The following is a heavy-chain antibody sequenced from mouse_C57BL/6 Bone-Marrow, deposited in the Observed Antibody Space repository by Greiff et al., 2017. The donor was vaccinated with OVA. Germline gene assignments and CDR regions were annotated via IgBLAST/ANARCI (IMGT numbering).Heavy chain of an antibody. CDR1: GYAFSSYW. J-gene: IGHJ4*01. CDR3: ARRGSSGYRYAMDY. CDR2: IYPGDGDT. Sequence: VQLQQSGAELVKPGASVKISCKASGYAFSSYWMNWVKQRPGKGLEWIGQIYPGDGDTNYNGKFKGKATLTADKYSSTAYMQLSSLTSEDSAVYFCARRGSSGYRYAMDYWGQGTSVTVSS. V-gene: IGHV1-80*01. D-gene: IGHD3-2*02.